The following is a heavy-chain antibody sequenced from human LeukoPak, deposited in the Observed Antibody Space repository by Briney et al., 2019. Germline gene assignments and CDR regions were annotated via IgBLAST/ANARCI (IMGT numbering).Heavy chain of an antibody. CDR2: IKEDGSEK. CDR1: GVNFSSYW. D-gene: IGHD3-22*01. CDR3: ARRYYDNFDY. V-gene: IGHV3-7*01. Sequence: GGSLRLSCAVSGVNFSSYWMSWVRQAPGKGLEWVANIKEDGSEKYYVDSVKGRLLYLQMNSLRAEDTAVYYCARRYYDNFDYWGQGTLVTVSS. J-gene: IGHJ4*02.